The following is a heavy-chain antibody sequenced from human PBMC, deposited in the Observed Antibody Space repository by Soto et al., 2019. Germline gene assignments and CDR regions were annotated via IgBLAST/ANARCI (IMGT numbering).Heavy chain of an antibody. J-gene: IGHJ6*03. CDR3: ARVSGWWESSSTPSIKDYYYYYYMDV. CDR2: INAGNGNT. CDR1: GYTFTSYA. D-gene: IGHD1-26*01. Sequence: ASVKVSCKASGYTFTSYAMHWVRQAPGQRLEWMGWINAGNGNTKYSQKFQGRVTITRDTSASTAYMEPSSLRSEDTAVYYCARVSGWWESSSTPSIKDYYYYYYMDVWGKGTTVTVSS. V-gene: IGHV1-3*01.